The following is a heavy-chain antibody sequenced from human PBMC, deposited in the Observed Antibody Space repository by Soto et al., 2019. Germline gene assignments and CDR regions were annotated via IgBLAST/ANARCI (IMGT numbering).Heavy chain of an antibody. Sequence: SETLSLTCTVSGGSISSSSYYWGWIRQPPGKGLEWIGSIYYSGSTYYNPSLKSRVTISVDTSKNQFSLKLSSVTAADTAVYYCARGARRGVYYYYYYMDVWGKGTTVTVSS. CDR2: IYYSGST. CDR3: ARGARRGVYYYYYYMDV. CDR1: GGSISSSSYY. J-gene: IGHJ6*03. D-gene: IGHD6-6*01. V-gene: IGHV4-39*01.